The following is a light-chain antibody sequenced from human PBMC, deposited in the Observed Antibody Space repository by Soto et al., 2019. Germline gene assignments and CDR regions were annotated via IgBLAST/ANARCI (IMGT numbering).Light chain of an antibody. CDR2: DAS. J-gene: IGKJ5*01. CDR1: QSVSSY. CDR3: QQYNNWPLT. Sequence: EIVLTQSPGTLSLSPGERATLCFMASQSVSSYLAWYQQKPGQAPRLLIYDASNRATGIPARFSGSGSGTDFTLTISSLEPEDFAVYYCQQYNNWPLTFGQGTRLEIK. V-gene: IGKV3-11*01.